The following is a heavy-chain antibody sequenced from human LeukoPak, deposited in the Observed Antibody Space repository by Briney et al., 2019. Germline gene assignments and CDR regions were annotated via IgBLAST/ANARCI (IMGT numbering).Heavy chain of an antibody. CDR3: AKIKERNNGDLPLFYDP. CDR2: IYYSGST. Sequence: KPSETLSLICTVSGGSISSSSYYWCWIRQPPGKGLEWIGSIYYSGSTYYNPSLKSRVTISVDTSKNQFSLKLSSVTAADTAVYYCAKIKERNNGDLPLFYDPWGQGTLVTVSS. D-gene: IGHD4-17*01. CDR1: GGSISSSSYY. V-gene: IGHV4-39*01. J-gene: IGHJ5*02.